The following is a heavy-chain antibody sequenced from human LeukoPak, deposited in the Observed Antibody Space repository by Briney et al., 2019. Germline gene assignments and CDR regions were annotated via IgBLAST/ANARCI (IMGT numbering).Heavy chain of an antibody. Sequence: GGSLRLSCAASGFTFSSYGMHWVRQAPGKGLEWVAVISYDGGNKYYADSVKGRFTISRDNSKNTLYLQMNSLRAEDTAVYYCAKDLGIVGATFDYWGQGTLVTVSS. CDR2: ISYDGGNK. J-gene: IGHJ4*02. D-gene: IGHD1-26*01. V-gene: IGHV3-30*18. CDR3: AKDLGIVGATFDY. CDR1: GFTFSSYG.